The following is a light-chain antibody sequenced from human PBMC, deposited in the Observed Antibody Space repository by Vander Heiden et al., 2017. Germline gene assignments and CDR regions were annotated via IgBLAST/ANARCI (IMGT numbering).Light chain of an antibody. J-gene: IGLJ1*01. V-gene: IGLV2-23*02. CDR2: EVS. CDR3: CSYAGSTTYA. CDR1: SGDVGNHNF. Sequence: QSALTQPASVSGSPGQSITIPCNGTSGDVGNHNFVSRYQQHPGKATKLRIYEVSKRPSGISNRFSGSKSGNTASLTISGLQAEDEADYYCCSYAGSTTYAFGIGTKVTVL.